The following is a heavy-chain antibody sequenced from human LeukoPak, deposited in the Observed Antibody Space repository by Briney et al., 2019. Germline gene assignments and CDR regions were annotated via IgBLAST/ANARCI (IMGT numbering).Heavy chain of an antibody. Sequence: HTEGSLRLSCAASGFTFSSYAMSWVRQAPGKGLEWVSAISGSGGSTYYADSVKGRFTISRDNAKNTLYLQMNSLRAEDTAVYYCARGRYSGSYSDYWGQGTLVTVSS. CDR2: ISGSGGST. CDR1: GFTFSSYA. CDR3: ARGRYSGSYSDY. J-gene: IGHJ4*02. D-gene: IGHD1-26*01. V-gene: IGHV3-23*01.